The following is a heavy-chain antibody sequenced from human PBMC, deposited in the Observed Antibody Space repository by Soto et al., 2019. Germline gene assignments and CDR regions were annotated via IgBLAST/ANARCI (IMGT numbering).Heavy chain of an antibody. J-gene: IGHJ4*02. V-gene: IGHV1-46*01. CDR2: INPTDAYT. CDR3: ARDHVDTPMTNFDY. CDR1: GYTFISYY. Sequence: QVQLVQSGAEVKKPGASVKVSCRTSGYTFISYYIHWVRQAPGQGLEWMGLINPTDAYTDYAQKFQGRITQTRDTYTSIVYMELSSLSSEDTAIYYCARDHVDTPMTNFDYWGQGTLVTVSS. D-gene: IGHD5-18*01.